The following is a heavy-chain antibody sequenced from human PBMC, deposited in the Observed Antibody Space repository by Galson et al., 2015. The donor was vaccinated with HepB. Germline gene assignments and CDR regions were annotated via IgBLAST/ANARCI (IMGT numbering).Heavy chain of an antibody. CDR2: ISSSSSYI. J-gene: IGHJ2*01. D-gene: IGHD3-10*01. Sequence: SLRLSCAASGFTFSIYSMNWVRQAPGKGLEWVSSISSSSSYIYYADSVKGRFTISRDNAKNSLYLQMNSLRAEDTAVYYCARDHWAWGITMVRGVLFDLWGRGTLVTVSS. CDR3: ARDHWAWGITMVRGVLFDL. CDR1: GFTFSIYS. V-gene: IGHV3-21*01.